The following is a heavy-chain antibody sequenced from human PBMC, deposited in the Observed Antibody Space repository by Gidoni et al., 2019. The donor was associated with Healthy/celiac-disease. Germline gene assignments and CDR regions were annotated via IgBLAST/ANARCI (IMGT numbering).Heavy chain of an antibody. V-gene: IGHV4-39*01. CDR3: ARHVEIAYDYVWGSLLENYYFDY. CDR1: GGSISSSSYY. Sequence: QLQLQESGPGLVKPSETLSLTCTVSGGSISSSSYYWGWIRQPPGKGLEWIGSIYYSGSTYYNPSLKSRVTISVDTSKNQFSLKLSSVTAADTAVYYCARHVEIAYDYVWGSLLENYYFDYWGQGTLVTVSS. CDR2: IYYSGST. D-gene: IGHD3-16*01. J-gene: IGHJ4*02.